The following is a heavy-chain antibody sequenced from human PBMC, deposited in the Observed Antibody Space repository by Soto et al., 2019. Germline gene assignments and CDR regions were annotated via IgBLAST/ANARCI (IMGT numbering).Heavy chain of an antibody. CDR3: AKEWVYDSSGWSFDY. D-gene: IGHD3-22*01. CDR1: GGSFSGYS. J-gene: IGHJ4*02. CDR2: INHSGST. Sequence: SETLSLTCAVYGGSFSGYSWSWLRQPPGKGLEWIGEINHSGSTNYNPSLKSRVTISVDTSKNQFSLKLSSVTAADTAVYYCAKEWVYDSSGWSFDYWGQGTLVT. V-gene: IGHV4-34*01.